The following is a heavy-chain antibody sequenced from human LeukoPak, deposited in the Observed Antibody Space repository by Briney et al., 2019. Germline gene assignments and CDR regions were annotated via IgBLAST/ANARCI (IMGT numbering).Heavy chain of an antibody. CDR2: TSYDGSNK. D-gene: IGHD2-15*01. Sequence: GGSLRLSCAASGFIFSNYGMHWVRQAPGKGLEWVAATSYDGSNKHYADSVKGRFIISRDTAKNTLYLQMSSLRVEDTAVYYCAKAKMVAADGYQYYYGMDVWGKGTTVTVSS. CDR3: AKAKMVAADGYQYYYGMDV. J-gene: IGHJ6*04. CDR1: GFIFSNYG. V-gene: IGHV3-30*18.